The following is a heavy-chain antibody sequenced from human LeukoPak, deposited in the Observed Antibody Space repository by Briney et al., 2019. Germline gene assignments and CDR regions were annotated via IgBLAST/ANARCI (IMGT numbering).Heavy chain of an antibody. CDR2: ISYDGSNK. V-gene: IGHV3-30-3*01. J-gene: IGHJ4*02. CDR3: AKAYSGYDLGYFDY. CDR1: GFTFSSYA. Sequence: PGGSLRLSCAASGFTFSSYAMHWVRQAPGKGLEWVAVISYDGSNKYYADSVKGRFTISRDNSKNTLYLQMNSLRAEDTAVYYCAKAYSGYDLGYFDYWGQGTLVTISS. D-gene: IGHD5-12*01.